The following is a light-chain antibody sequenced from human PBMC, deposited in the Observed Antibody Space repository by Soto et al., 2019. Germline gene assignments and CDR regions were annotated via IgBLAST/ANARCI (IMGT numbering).Light chain of an antibody. CDR2: VAS. Sequence: DIQMTQSPSSLSASVGDRVTITCRASQCISTYLAWFQQNPGKAPKLLIYVASTLRSGFPARFSGSGSGTDLTLTISSLQPEEDATYYCQKYKGAPRTFGQGTKVEIK. CDR1: QCISTY. V-gene: IGKV1-27*01. CDR3: QKYKGAPRT. J-gene: IGKJ1*01.